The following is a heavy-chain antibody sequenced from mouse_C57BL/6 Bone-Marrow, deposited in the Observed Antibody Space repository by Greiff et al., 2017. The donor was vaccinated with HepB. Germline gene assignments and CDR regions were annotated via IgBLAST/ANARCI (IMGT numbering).Heavy chain of an antibody. J-gene: IGHJ2*01. V-gene: IGHV1-19*01. D-gene: IGHD2-4*01. Sequence: VQLQQSGPVLVKPGASVKMSCKASGYTFNDYYMNWVKQSHGKSLEWIGVINPYNGGTSYNQKFKGKATLTVDKSSSTAYMELNSLTSEDSAVYYCAREGYYDYYYFDYWGQGTTLTVSS. CDR3: AREGYYDYYYFDY. CDR1: GYTFNDYY. CDR2: INPYNGGT.